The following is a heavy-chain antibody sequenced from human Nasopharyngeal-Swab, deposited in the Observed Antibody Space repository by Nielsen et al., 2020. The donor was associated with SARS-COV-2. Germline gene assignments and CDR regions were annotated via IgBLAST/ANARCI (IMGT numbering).Heavy chain of an antibody. CDR3: AREDYYDSSGYPPYYYYGMDV. J-gene: IGHJ6*02. D-gene: IGHD3-22*01. V-gene: IGHV1-46*01. CDR2: INPSGGST. Sequence: WVRQAPGQGLAWMGIINPSGGSTSYAQKFQGRVTMTRDTSTSTVYMELSSLRSEDTAVYYCAREDYYDSSGYPPYYYYGMDVWGQGTTVTVSS.